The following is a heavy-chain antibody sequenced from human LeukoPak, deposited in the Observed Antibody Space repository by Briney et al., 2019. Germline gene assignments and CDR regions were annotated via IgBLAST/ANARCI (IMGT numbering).Heavy chain of an antibody. CDR1: GFTFDECA. V-gene: IGHV3-43*02. CDR3: AKEGYGAYDLRF. D-gene: IGHD5-12*01. CDR2: ITGDGDST. J-gene: IGHJ4*02. Sequence: GGSLRRSCASSGFTFDECAMHWVRQTPGKGLEWVSLITGDGDSTYYADSVKGRFTISRDNSKNSLYLQMNSLRTEDTALYYRAKEGYGAYDLRFGGQGTLVTVSS.